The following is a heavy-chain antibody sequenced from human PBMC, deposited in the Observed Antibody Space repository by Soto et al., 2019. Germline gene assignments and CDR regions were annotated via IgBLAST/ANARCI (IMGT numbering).Heavy chain of an antibody. CDR3: ARETQWLSHDAFDI. J-gene: IGHJ3*02. CDR1: GDSVSSNSAA. Sequence: SQTLSLTCAISGDSVSSNSAAWNWISQSPSRGLEWLGRRYYRSKWDNDYAVSVKSRITINPDTSKNQFSLQLNSVTPEDTAGYYCARETQWLSHDAFDIWGQGTMVTVSS. CDR2: RYYRSKWDN. D-gene: IGHD6-19*01. V-gene: IGHV6-1*01.